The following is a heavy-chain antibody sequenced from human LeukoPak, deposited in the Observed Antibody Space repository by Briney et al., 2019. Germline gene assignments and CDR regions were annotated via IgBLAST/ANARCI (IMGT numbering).Heavy chain of an antibody. J-gene: IGHJ6*03. CDR1: GFTFTSYG. Sequence: PGGSLRLSCAASGFTFTSYGMHWVRQAPGKGLEWVAFIRYDGTNKYYADSVKGRFTISRDNSKNTLYLQMNSLRAEDTAVYYCARDQEGYGFYYYYYYMDVWGKGTTVTVSS. D-gene: IGHD3-10*01. CDR2: IRYDGTNK. V-gene: IGHV3-30*02. CDR3: ARDQEGYGFYYYYYYMDV.